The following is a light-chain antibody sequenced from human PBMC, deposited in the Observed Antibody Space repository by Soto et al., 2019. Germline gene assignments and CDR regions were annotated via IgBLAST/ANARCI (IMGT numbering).Light chain of an antibody. J-gene: IGKJ2*01. CDR3: QQFTASHQYT. Sequence: EIVLTQSPGTLSLSPGERATLSCRASQSVSSSYLAWYQQKPGQAPRLLIYAASSRATGIPDRFSGSGSGTDFTLTISRLEPEDFAVYYCQQFTASHQYTFGQWTKVEIK. CDR2: AAS. CDR1: QSVSSSY. V-gene: IGKV3-20*01.